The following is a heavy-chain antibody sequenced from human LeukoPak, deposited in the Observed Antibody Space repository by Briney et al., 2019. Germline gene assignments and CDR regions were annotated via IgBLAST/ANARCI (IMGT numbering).Heavy chain of an antibody. CDR1: GFTFSSYS. J-gene: IGHJ4*02. Sequence: PGGSLRLSCVASGFTFSSYSMNWVRQAPGKGLEWVSSIGGSSSSLYYADSLKGRFTISRDNAKNSLYLQMNSLRAEDTAVYYCAREIDEGFDYWGQGTLVTVSS. CDR2: IGGSSSSL. V-gene: IGHV3-21*01. CDR3: AREIDEGFDY.